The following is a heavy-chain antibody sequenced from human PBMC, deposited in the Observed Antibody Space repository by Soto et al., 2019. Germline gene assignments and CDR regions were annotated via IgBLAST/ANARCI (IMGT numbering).Heavy chain of an antibody. CDR2: IYYSGRT. CDR3: ARSTYYFDSSGSGYYFDY. D-gene: IGHD3-22*01. J-gene: IGHJ4*02. CDR1: GGSISSLY. Sequence: ETLSLTCTVSGGSISSLYWSWIRQPTGKGLEWIGYIYYSGRTNYNPSLKSRVTISVDTSKNQFSLKLSSVTAADTAVYYCARSTYYFDSSGSGYYFDYWGQGTLVTVSS. V-gene: IGHV4-59*11.